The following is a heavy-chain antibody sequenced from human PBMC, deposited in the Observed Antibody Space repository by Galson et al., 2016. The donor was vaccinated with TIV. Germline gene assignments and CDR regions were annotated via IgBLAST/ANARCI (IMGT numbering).Heavy chain of an antibody. CDR3: ARGSCGDCYRDIQYYLDV. Sequence: SLRLSCAASGISVGEHKYMYWVRQAPGKGLEWAAVIWEDGINQDYADSAKSRFTISRDISKNTVYLEMNSLSAEDTTVYYCARGSCGDCYRDIQYYLDVWGKGTTVIVSS. V-gene: IGHV3-33*08. J-gene: IGHJ6*03. CDR2: IWEDGINQ. CDR1: GISVGEHKY. D-gene: IGHD3-16*02.